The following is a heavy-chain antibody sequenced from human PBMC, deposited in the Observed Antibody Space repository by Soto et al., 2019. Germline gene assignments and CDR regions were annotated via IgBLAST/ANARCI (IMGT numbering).Heavy chain of an antibody. Sequence: ASVKVSCKASGYTFTSYYMHWVRQAPGQGLEWMGIINPSGGSTSYAQKFQGRVTMTRDTSTSTVYMELSSLRSEDTAVYYCARDLYDILTGYYKGDAFDIWGQGTMVTVSS. D-gene: IGHD3-9*01. CDR3: ARDLYDILTGYYKGDAFDI. CDR2: INPSGGST. J-gene: IGHJ3*02. V-gene: IGHV1-46*01. CDR1: GYTFTSYY.